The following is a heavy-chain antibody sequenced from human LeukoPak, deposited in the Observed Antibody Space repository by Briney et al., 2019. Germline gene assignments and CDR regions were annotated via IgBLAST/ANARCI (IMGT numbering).Heavy chain of an antibody. CDR3: ARGYSPTIRTTGNDY. CDR1: GYTFTSYD. CDR2: MNPNSGNT. J-gene: IGHJ4*02. D-gene: IGHD1-1*01. Sequence: ASVKVSCKASGYTFTSYDINWVRQATGQGLEWMGWMNPNSGNTGYAQKFQGRVIMSRDTSINTAYMELHSLRSDDTAVYYCARGYSPTIRTTGNDYWGQGTLVTVSS. V-gene: IGHV1-8*01.